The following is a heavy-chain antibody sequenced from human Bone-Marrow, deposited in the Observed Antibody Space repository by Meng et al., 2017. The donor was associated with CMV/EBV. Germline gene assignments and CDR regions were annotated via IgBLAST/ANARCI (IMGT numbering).Heavy chain of an antibody. Sequence: SETLSLTCTVSGGSISSYYWSWIRQPPGKGLEWIGYIYYSGSTNYNPSLKSRVTISVDTSKNQFSLKLSSVTAADTAVYYCARVKDFWSGYYTLYFDDWGPGTLVTVSS. CDR1: GGSISSYY. CDR3: ARVKDFWSGYYTLYFDD. V-gene: IGHV4-59*01. J-gene: IGHJ4*02. D-gene: IGHD3-3*01. CDR2: IYYSGST.